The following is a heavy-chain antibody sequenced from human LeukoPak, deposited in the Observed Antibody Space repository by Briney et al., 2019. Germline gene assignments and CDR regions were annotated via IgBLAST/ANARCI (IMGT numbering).Heavy chain of an antibody. CDR2: IYHSGST. CDR3: ARGGWGTGTTLAY. Sequence: PSETLSLTCGVDGGSLNGYYWSWIRQPPGKGLEWIGEIYHSGSTNYRTSLKSRVTMSVDTSKNQFSLKLSSVTAADTAVYYCARGGWGTGTTLAYWGQGTLVTVSS. J-gene: IGHJ4*02. D-gene: IGHD1-7*01. V-gene: IGHV4-34*01. CDR1: GGSLNGYY.